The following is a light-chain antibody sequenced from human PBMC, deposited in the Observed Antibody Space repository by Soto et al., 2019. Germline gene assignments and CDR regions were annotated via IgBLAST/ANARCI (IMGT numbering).Light chain of an antibody. V-gene: IGKV3-15*01. CDR1: QSISDT. J-gene: IGKJ1*01. Sequence: EIVMTQSPATLSVSPGGRATLSCRASQSISDTLAWYQQKPGQAPRLLIHGASTRAPGFPARFSSSGSGADFTLTISSPQSEDFAVYYCQQYDNWPRTFGQGTKVDIK. CDR2: GAS. CDR3: QQYDNWPRT.